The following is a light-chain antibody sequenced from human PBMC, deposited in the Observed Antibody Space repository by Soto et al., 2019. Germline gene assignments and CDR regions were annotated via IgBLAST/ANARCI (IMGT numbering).Light chain of an antibody. CDR2: QVS. CDR3: MQATHWPHT. V-gene: IGKV2-30*01. J-gene: IGKJ5*01. CDR1: QSVVYSDGNIY. Sequence: VGMTQFLLSLPVTRQKPASISCMSSQSVVYSDGNIYLNWFQQRPVQSPRRLIYQVSNRDSGVPDRFSGSGSGTDFTLKISRVETEDVGVYYCMQATHWPHTFGQGTRLEIK.